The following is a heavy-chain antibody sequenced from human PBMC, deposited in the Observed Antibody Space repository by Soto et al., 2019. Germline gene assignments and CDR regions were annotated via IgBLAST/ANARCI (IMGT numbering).Heavy chain of an antibody. CDR1: GDSISSTGFY. CDR2: IHYTGST. D-gene: IGHD2-21*01. CDR3: ARDQHSLGYYYGMDV. J-gene: IGHJ6*02. V-gene: IGHV4-31*03. Sequence: QVQLQESGPGLVKPSQTLSLTCSVSGDSISSTGFYWSWIRQRPGKALEWIGYIHYTGSTSYNSSLQSRLALSFDASKNQFSLSLSSVTSADTAVYYCARDQHSLGYYYGMDVWGQGITVTVSS.